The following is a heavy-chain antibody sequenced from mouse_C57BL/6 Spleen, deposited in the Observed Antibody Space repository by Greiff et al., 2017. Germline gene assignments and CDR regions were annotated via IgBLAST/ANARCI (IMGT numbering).Heavy chain of an antibody. Sequence: EVKLLESGPGLVKPSQSLSLTCSVTGYSITSGYYWNWIRQFPGNKLEWMGYISYDGSNNYNPSLKNRISITRDTSKNQFFLKLNSVTTEDTATYYCARNYGNLWYFDYWGQGTTLTVSS. D-gene: IGHD2-1*01. CDR3: ARNYGNLWYFDY. CDR1: GYSITSGYY. V-gene: IGHV3-6*01. CDR2: ISYDGSN. J-gene: IGHJ2*01.